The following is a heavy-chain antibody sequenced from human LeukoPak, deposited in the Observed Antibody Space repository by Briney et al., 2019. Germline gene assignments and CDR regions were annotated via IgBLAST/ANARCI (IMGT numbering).Heavy chain of an antibody. CDR1: GGSFSGYY. D-gene: IGHD3-9*01. CDR2: INHSGST. Sequence: SETLSLTCAVYGGSFSGYYWSWIRQPPGKGLEWIGEINHSGSTNYNPSLKSRVTISVDTSKNQFSLKLSSVTAADTAVYYCAREGYDILTGYYIDGQGFYYYYGMDVWGQGTTVTVSS. V-gene: IGHV4-34*01. J-gene: IGHJ6*02. CDR3: AREGYDILTGYYIDGQGFYYYYGMDV.